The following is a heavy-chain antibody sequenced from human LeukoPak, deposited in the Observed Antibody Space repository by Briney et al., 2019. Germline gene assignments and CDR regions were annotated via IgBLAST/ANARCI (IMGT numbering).Heavy chain of an antibody. V-gene: IGHV3-74*01. CDR2: INSYGSST. Sequence: VGSLRLSCAPSGFTFRTYWMHWVRQAPGKGLVWVSHINSYGSSTSYADSVKGRFTISRENAKNKLYLEVNTLRAEDTAVYYCARDGYCSGGKCYGSDYWGQGTLVIVSS. J-gene: IGHJ4*02. CDR1: GFTFRTYW. CDR3: ARDGYCSGGKCYGSDY. D-gene: IGHD2-15*01.